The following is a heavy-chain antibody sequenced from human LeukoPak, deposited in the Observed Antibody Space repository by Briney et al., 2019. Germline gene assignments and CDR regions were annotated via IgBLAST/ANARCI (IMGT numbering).Heavy chain of an antibody. D-gene: IGHD1-14*01. Sequence: PGGSLRLSCAASGFTFSSYAMSWVRQAPGKGLEWFSAISGSGGSTYYADSVKGRLTISRDNSKNTLYLQMNSLRAEDTAVYYCAKDLAVYMNHAFDIWGQGTMVTVSS. CDR1: GFTFSSYA. V-gene: IGHV3-23*01. J-gene: IGHJ3*02. CDR2: ISGSGGST. CDR3: AKDLAVYMNHAFDI.